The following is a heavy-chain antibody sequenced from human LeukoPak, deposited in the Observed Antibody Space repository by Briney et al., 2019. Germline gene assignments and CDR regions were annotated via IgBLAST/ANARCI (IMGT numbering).Heavy chain of an antibody. V-gene: IGHV3-48*01. CDR3: ARDLAAPRNYFYYYAMDV. J-gene: IGHJ6*02. Sequence: PGGSLRLSCAASGFTFSSYTMNWVRQAPGKGLEWVSYISSSSATIYYADSVRGRFTVSRDSAKHSLYLQLNSLRAEDTALYYCARDLAAPRNYFYYYAMDVWGQGTTIAVSS. D-gene: IGHD6-13*01. CDR1: GFTFSSYT. CDR2: ISSSSATI.